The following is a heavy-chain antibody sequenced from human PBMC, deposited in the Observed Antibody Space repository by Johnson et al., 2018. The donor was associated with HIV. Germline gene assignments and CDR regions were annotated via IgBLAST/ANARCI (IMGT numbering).Heavy chain of an antibody. CDR1: GFTFSSYA. CDR3: AKDEGDGYRHDAFDI. Sequence: QVQLVESGGGVVQPGRSLRLSCAASGFTFSSYAMHWVRQAPGKGLEWVSGINWNGGSTGYADSVKGRFTISRDNSKNTLYLQMNSLRAEDTAVYYCAKDEGDGYRHDAFDIWGQGTMVTVSS. D-gene: IGHD5-24*01. CDR2: INWNGGST. J-gene: IGHJ3*02. V-gene: IGHV3-NL1*01.